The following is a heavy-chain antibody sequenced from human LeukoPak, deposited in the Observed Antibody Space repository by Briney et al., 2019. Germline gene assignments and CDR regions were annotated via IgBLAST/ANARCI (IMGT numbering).Heavy chain of an antibody. D-gene: IGHD3-22*01. CDR3: PQHAYYDSSGPPTDRTFDI. V-gene: IGHV1-2*02. J-gene: IGHJ3*02. Sequence: ASVKVSCKASGHTFTGYYLHWVRQASGQGLEWMGWINPNSGGTNYEQKFQGRVTMTRDTSISTDYMELSRLRSDDAAVYRCPQHAYYDSSGPPTDRTFDIWGQGTMVTVSS. CDR2: INPNSGGT. CDR1: GHTFTGYY.